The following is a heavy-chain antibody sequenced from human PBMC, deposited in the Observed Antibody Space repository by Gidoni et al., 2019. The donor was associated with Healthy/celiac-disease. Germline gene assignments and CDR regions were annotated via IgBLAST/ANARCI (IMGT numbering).Heavy chain of an antibody. J-gene: IGHJ4*02. Sequence: EVQLVESGGGLVQPGRSLRLSCAASGFTFDDYAMHWVRQAPGKGLEWVSGISWNSGSIGYADSVKGRFTISRDNAKNSLYLQMNSLRAEDPALYYCAKVGGGSYSRDYWGQGTLVTVSS. D-gene: IGHD1-26*01. CDR1: GFTFDDYA. V-gene: IGHV3-9*01. CDR2: ISWNSGSI. CDR3: AKVGGGSYSRDY.